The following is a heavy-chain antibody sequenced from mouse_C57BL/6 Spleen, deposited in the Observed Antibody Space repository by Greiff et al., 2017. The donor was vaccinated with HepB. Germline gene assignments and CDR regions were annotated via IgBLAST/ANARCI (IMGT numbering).Heavy chain of an antibody. Sequence: VQLQQPGAELVMPGASVKLSCKASGYTFTSYWMHWVKQRPGQGLEWIGEIDPSDSYTNYNQKFKGKSTLTVDKSSSTAYMQLSSLTSEDSAVYYCARGGTTVKRAHFDYWGQGTTLTVSS. V-gene: IGHV1-69*01. D-gene: IGHD1-1*01. CDR1: GYTFTSYW. CDR2: IDPSDSYT. J-gene: IGHJ2*01. CDR3: ARGGTTVKRAHFDY.